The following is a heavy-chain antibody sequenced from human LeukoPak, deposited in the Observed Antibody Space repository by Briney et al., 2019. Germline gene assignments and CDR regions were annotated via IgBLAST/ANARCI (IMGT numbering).Heavy chain of an antibody. CDR1: GGSISSGGYY. CDR2: IYYSGST. CDR3: ARRRDGYNFLKNQVAYFDY. V-gene: IGHV4-31*03. J-gene: IGHJ4*02. Sequence: SQTLSLTCTVSGGSISSGGYYWSWIRQHPGKGLEWIGYIYYSGSTYYNPSLKSRVTISVDTSKNQFSLKLSSVTAADTAVYYCARRRDGYNFLKNQVAYFDYWGQGTLVTVSS. D-gene: IGHD5-24*01.